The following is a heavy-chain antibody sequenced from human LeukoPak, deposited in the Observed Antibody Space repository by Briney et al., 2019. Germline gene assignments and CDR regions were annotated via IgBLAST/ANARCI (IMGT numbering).Heavy chain of an antibody. D-gene: IGHD4-17*01. CDR3: ARDGPYGDYGQGDY. Sequence: GGSLRLSCATSGFTLSIYGMHWVRQAPGKGLEWVAVLWADGTNHYYADSVKGRFTISRDTSKNTPYLQMDSLRAEDTAVYYCARDGPYGDYGQGDYWGQGTLVTVS. V-gene: IGHV3-33*01. CDR1: GFTLSIYG. J-gene: IGHJ4*02. CDR2: LWADGTNH.